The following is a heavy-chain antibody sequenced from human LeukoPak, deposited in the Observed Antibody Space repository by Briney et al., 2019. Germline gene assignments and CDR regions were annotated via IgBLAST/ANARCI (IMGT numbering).Heavy chain of an antibody. D-gene: IGHD7-27*01. CDR2: IRSDSSIT. Sequence: GGSLRLSCAASGFMFRSDLMNWVRPAPGGGREWLSNIRSDSSITTYADSVRGRFTLSRDNDRNALYLQMNSLRDEDTAVYYCVRDTNWGFDQWGQGTLVTVSS. J-gene: IGHJ4*02. CDR3: VRDTNWGFDQ. CDR1: GFMFRSDL. V-gene: IGHV3-48*02.